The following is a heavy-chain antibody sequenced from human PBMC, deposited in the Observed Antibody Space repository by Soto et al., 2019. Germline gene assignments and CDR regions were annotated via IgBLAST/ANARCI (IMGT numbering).Heavy chain of an antibody. J-gene: IGHJ4*02. CDR2: IIPIFGTA. CDR3: ARVPNRFLEWPGGDY. CDR1: GGTFSSYA. Sequence: QVQLAQSGAEVKKPGSSVKVSCKASGGTFSSYAISWVRQAPGQGLEWMGGIIPIFGTANYTQKFQGRVTITADESTSTAYMELSSLRSEDTAVYYCARVPNRFLEWPGGDYWGQGTLVTVSS. D-gene: IGHD3-3*01. V-gene: IGHV1-69*12.